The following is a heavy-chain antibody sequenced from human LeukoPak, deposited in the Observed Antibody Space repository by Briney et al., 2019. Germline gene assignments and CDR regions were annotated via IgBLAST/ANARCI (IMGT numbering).Heavy chain of an antibody. J-gene: IGHJ6*03. Sequence: GGSLRLSCAASGISFSSFGMHWVRQAPGKGLEWVTFIRYDGHNKYYADSVKGRFTISRDNSKNTLYLQMNSLRPEDTAVYYCAKDSNPAGYYYMDVWGKGTTVTVSS. V-gene: IGHV3-30*02. D-gene: IGHD1-14*01. CDR3: AKDSNPAGYYYMDV. CDR2: IRYDGHNK. CDR1: GISFSSFG.